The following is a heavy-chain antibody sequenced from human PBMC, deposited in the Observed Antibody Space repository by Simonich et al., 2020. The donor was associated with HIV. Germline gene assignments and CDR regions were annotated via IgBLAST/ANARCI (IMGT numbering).Heavy chain of an antibody. CDR2: INHSETI. D-gene: IGHD3-10*02. J-gene: IGHJ3*02. CDR3: ARGPRKINMLARGFDI. V-gene: IGHV4-34*01. CDR1: IGPFSAYY. Sequence: QVQLQQWGAGLLKPSETLSLTCAVYIGPFSAYYWSWIRQPPGKGLEWIGEINHSETINNNPSLKSRVTIAVDMSKNQFSLKLTSVTAADTAVYYCARGPRKINMLARGFDIWGQGTMVTVSS.